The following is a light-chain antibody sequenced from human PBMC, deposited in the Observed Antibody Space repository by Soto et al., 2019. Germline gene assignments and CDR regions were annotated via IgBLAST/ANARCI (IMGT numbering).Light chain of an antibody. CDR2: GNI. V-gene: IGLV1-40*01. Sequence: QSVLTQPPSVSGAPGQRVAISCTGSSSNIGADYHVHWYQQLPGAAPKLLIYGNINRPSGVPDRCSGAKSGTSASLAITGLQAEDEADYYCQAYDNSLSGLYVFGTGTKLTVL. CDR3: QAYDNSLSGLYV. CDR1: SSNIGADYH. J-gene: IGLJ1*01.